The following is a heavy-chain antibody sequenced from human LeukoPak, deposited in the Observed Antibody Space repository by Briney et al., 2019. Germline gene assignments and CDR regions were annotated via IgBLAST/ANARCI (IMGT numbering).Heavy chain of an antibody. Sequence: GRSLRLSCAASGFTFSSYAMHWVRQAPGKGLEWVAVISYDGSNKYYADSVKGRFTISRDNSKNTLYLQMNSLRAEDTAVYYCGRDMGEQWLATPTGFDYWGQGTLVTVSS. J-gene: IGHJ4*02. V-gene: IGHV3-30-3*01. CDR1: GFTFSSYA. CDR3: GRDMGEQWLATPTGFDY. D-gene: IGHD6-19*01. CDR2: ISYDGSNK.